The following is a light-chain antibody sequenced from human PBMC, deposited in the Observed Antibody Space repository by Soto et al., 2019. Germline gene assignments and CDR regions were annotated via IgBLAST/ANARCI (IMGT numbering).Light chain of an antibody. Sequence: QSALTQPASVSGSPGQSITISCTGTSSDIGGYDYVCWYQQRPGKAPKLIIYDVTNRPSGVSKRFSASKSGNTASLSMSGLQAEDDADYYCSAYTSSSTVVFGGGTELTVL. J-gene: IGLJ2*01. CDR2: DVT. V-gene: IGLV2-14*01. CDR1: SSDIGGYDY. CDR3: SAYTSSSTVV.